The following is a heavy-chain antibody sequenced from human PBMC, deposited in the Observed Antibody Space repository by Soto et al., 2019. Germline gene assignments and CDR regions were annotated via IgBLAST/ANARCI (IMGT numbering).Heavy chain of an antibody. CDR2: IYYSGST. D-gene: IGHD4-17*01. Sequence: PSETLSLTCTVSGGSISSGGYYWSWIRQHPGKGLEWIGYIYYSGSTYYNPSLKSRVTISVDTSKNQFSLKLSSVTAADTAVYYCARDNYGDYSNYYYYYMDVWGKGTTVTVSS. V-gene: IGHV4-31*03. J-gene: IGHJ6*03. CDR3: ARDNYGDYSNYYYYYMDV. CDR1: GGSISSGGYY.